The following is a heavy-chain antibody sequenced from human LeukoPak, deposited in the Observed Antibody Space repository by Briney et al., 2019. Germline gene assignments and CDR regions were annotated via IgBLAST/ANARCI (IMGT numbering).Heavy chain of an antibody. V-gene: IGHV4-34*01. J-gene: IGHJ4*02. CDR2: INHSGST. Sequence: SETLSLTCAVYGGSFSGYYWSWIRQPPGKGLEWIGEINHSGSTNYNPSLKSRVTISVGTSKNQFSLKLSSVTAADTAVYYCARGGYSYGYGPIDYWGQGTLVTVSS. CDR1: GGSFSGYY. D-gene: IGHD5-18*01. CDR3: ARGGYSYGYGPIDY.